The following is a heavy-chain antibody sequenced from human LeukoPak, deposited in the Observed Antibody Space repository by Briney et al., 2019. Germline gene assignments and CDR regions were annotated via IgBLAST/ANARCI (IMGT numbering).Heavy chain of an antibody. Sequence: GGSLRLSCAVSGFTFNKYGMAWVRQAPGKGVEYVSAISSNGGSTYYANSVKGRFTISRDNSKNTLYLQMGSLRAEDMAVYYCAREGLSSGYLIDYWGQGTLVTVSS. D-gene: IGHD3-22*01. CDR3: AREGLSSGYLIDY. J-gene: IGHJ4*02. CDR1: GFTFNKYG. CDR2: ISSNGGST. V-gene: IGHV3-64*01.